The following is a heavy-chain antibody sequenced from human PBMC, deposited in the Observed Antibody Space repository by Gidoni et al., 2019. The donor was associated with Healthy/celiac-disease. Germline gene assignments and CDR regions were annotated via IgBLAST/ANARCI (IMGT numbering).Heavy chain of an antibody. V-gene: IGHV3-30*18. D-gene: IGHD3-9*01. CDR2: ISYDGSNK. CDR3: AKAMALSWTGWEVYYYYYYGMDV. CDR1: GFTFSSYG. Sequence: QVQLVESGGGVVQPGRSLRLSCAASGFTFSSYGIHWVRQAPGKGLEWVAVISYDGSNKYYADSVKGRFTISRDNSKNTLYLQMNSLRAEDTAVYYCAKAMALSWTGWEVYYYYYYGMDVWGQGTTVTVSS. J-gene: IGHJ6*02.